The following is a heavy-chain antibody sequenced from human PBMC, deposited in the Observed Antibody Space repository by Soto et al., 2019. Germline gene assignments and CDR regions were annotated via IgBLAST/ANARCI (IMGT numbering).Heavy chain of an antibody. CDR3: ALACGGDCYSPPYYYYYYGMDV. D-gene: IGHD2-21*02. V-gene: IGHV3-23*01. CDR2: ISGSGGST. J-gene: IGHJ6*02. CDR1: GFTFSSYA. Sequence: GGSLRLSCAASGFTFSSYAMSWVRQAPGKGLEWVSAISGSGGSTYYADSVKGRFTISRDNSKNTLYLQMNSLRAEDTAVYYCALACGGDCYSPPYYYYYYGMDVWGQGTTVPVSS.